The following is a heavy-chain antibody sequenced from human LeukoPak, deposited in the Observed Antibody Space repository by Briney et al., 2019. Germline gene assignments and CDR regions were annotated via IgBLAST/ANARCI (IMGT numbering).Heavy chain of an antibody. J-gene: IGHJ6*02. CDR3: AKDIRITFGGVIGQGMDV. Sequence: GGSLRLSCAASGFTFSSYWMHWVRQAPGKGLVWVSRISTEGGNTAYADSVKGRFTVSRDNGRNTLYLQMNSLRAEDTALYYCAKDIRITFGGVIGQGMDVWGQGTTVTVSS. V-gene: IGHV3-74*01. D-gene: IGHD3-16*02. CDR1: GFTFSSYW. CDR2: ISTEGGNT.